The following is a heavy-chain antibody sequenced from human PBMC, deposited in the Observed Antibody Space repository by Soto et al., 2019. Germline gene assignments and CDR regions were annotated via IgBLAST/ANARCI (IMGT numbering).Heavy chain of an antibody. D-gene: IGHD6-13*01. Sequence: SETLSLTCTVSGGSISSSSYYWGWIRQPPGKGLEWIGSIYYSGSTYYNPSLKSRVTISVDTSKNQFSLKLSSVTAADTAVYYCARKEGGSSWLYYGMDVWGQGPTVTVPS. V-gene: IGHV4-39*01. J-gene: IGHJ6*02. CDR2: IYYSGST. CDR1: GGSISSSSYY. CDR3: ARKEGGSSWLYYGMDV.